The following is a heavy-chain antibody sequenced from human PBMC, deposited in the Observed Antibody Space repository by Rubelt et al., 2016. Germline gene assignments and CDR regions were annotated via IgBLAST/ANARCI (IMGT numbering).Heavy chain of an antibody. D-gene: IGHD1-1*01. J-gene: IGHJ4*02. CDR3: ARGGTAGATADDY. V-gene: IGHV1-3*01. Sequence: QVQLVQPGADVKKPGASVKVSCKASGYTFNNYAMHWVRQAPDQRLERMEWINAGEGNTKYSQEFQGRVTLTTDTSTSTAYMELSSLRSDDTAVYYCARGGTAGATADDYWGQGTLVTVSS. CDR1: GYTFNNYA. CDR2: INAGEGNT.